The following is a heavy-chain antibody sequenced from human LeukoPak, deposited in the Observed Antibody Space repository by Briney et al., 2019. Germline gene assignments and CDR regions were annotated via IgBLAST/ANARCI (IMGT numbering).Heavy chain of an antibody. Sequence: ASVKVSCKASGYTFTSYGISWVRQAPGQGLEWMGWISAYNGNTNYAQRLQGRVTMTTDTSTSTAYMELRSLRSDDTAVYYCARRQLEPHWFDPWGQGTLVTVSS. D-gene: IGHD1-1*01. CDR3: ARRQLEPHWFDP. V-gene: IGHV1-18*01. J-gene: IGHJ5*02. CDR2: ISAYNGNT. CDR1: GYTFTSYG.